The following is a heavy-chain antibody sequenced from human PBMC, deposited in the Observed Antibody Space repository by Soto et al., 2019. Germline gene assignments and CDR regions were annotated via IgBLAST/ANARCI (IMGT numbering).Heavy chain of an antibody. D-gene: IGHD3-10*01. Sequence: LELVASGGGLVQPGGSLRLSCAASGFIFNTYWMSWVRQAPGKGLEWVANIKQDGSEKYYVDSVRGRFTISRDNVETSLYLQMNSLRAEDTAIYYCAREGGVRGVPGYLGQGTLVTVSS. CDR2: IKQDGSEK. CDR1: GFIFNTYW. V-gene: IGHV3-7*03. CDR3: AREGGVRGVPGY. J-gene: IGHJ4*02.